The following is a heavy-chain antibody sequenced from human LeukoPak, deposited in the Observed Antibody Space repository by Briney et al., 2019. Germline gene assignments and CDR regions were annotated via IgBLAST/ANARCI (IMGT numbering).Heavy chain of an antibody. CDR1: VCTFSSYA. D-gene: IGHD6-6*01. J-gene: IGHJ4*02. CDR3: ARGGPSSIAARPFHY. Sequence: GASVKVSCKASVCTFSSYAISWVRQAPGQGLEWMGGIIPILGIANYAQKFQGRVTITADKSTSTDYMELSSLRSEDTAVYYCARGGPSSIAARPFHYWGQGTLVTVSS. V-gene: IGHV1-69*10. CDR2: IIPILGIA.